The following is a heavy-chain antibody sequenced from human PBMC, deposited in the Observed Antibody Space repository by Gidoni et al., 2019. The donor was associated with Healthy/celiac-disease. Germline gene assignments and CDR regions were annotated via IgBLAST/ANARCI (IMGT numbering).Heavy chain of an antibody. V-gene: IGHV2-70*11. CDR2: IDWDDDK. D-gene: IGHD4-17*01. J-gene: IGHJ4*02. Sequence: GSGPALVKPTQTLTLTCTFSGFSLSTSGMCVSWIRQPPGKALEWLARIDWDDDKYYSTSLKTRLTISKDTSKNQVVLTMTNMDPVDTATYYCARMDDYGDYDSGGFDYWGQGTLVTVSS. CDR1: GFSLSTSGMC. CDR3: ARMDDYGDYDSGGFDY.